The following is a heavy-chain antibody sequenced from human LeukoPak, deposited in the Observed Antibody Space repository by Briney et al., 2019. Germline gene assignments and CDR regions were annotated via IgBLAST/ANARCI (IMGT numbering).Heavy chain of an antibody. Sequence: GGSLRLSCAASGFTFSSYGMHWVRQAPGKGLEWVAFIPYDGAYKYNADSVKGRFTISRDDSKNMVYLQVNSLRPEDTAVYYCAKRDSKSSGYSFDHWGQGTLVTVSS. J-gene: IGHJ4*02. V-gene: IGHV3-30*02. CDR3: AKRDSKSSGYSFDH. D-gene: IGHD3-22*01. CDR1: GFTFSSYG. CDR2: IPYDGAYK.